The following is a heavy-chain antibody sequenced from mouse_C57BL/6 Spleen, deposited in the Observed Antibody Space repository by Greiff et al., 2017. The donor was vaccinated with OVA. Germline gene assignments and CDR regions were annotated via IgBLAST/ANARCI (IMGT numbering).Heavy chain of an antibody. Sequence: EVQLVESGPGLVKPSQSLSLTCSVTGYSITSGYYWNWIRQFPGNKLEWMCYISYDGSNNYNPSLKNRISITRDTSKNQFFLKLNSVTTEDTATYYCAREGLRRGAFAYWGQGTLVTVSA. CDR1: GYSITSGYY. CDR3: AREGLRRGAFAY. D-gene: IGHD2-4*01. V-gene: IGHV3-6*01. CDR2: ISYDGSN. J-gene: IGHJ3*01.